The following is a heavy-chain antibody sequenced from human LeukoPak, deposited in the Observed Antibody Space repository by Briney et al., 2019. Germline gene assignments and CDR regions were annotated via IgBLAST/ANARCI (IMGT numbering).Heavy chain of an antibody. CDR2: IYETGNS. CDR3: ARHPFASPFDY. Sequence: SETLSLTCTVSGGSINSNYWSWIRQPPGKGLEWIAYIYETGNSDYNPSLKSRVTVSIDASKSQVSLKLSSVTAADTAVYYCARHPFASPFDYWGQGTLVTVSS. J-gene: IGHJ4*02. V-gene: IGHV4-59*08. D-gene: IGHD2-21*01. CDR1: GGSINSNY.